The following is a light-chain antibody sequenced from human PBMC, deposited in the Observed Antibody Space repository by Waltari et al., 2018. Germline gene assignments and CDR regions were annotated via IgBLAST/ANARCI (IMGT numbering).Light chain of an antibody. CDR2: SDN. CDR1: SSNIGAGYD. CDR3: QSYDRSLSASL. Sequence: QSVLTQPPSVSGAPGQRVTISCTGSSSNIGAGYDAHWYQHLPGTGPKLIIYSDNHRPSGVPDRVAGAKSGTSASLAITGLQAEDEADYYCQSYDRSLSASLFGGVTKLTVL. V-gene: IGLV1-40*01. J-gene: IGLJ2*01.